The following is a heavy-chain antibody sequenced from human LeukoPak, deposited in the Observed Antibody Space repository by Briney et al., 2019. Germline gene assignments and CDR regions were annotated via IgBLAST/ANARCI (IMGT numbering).Heavy chain of an antibody. Sequence: PGGSLRLSCAASGFTVSSNYMSWVRQAPGKGLEWVSVIYSGGSTYYADSVKGRFTISRDNSKNTLYLQMNSLRAEDTAVYYCARDVRYCGGGSCYTYSGYWGQGTLVTVSS. CDR1: GFTVSSNY. CDR2: IYSGGST. CDR3: ARDVRYCGGGSCYTYSGY. V-gene: IGHV3-66*01. J-gene: IGHJ4*02. D-gene: IGHD2-15*01.